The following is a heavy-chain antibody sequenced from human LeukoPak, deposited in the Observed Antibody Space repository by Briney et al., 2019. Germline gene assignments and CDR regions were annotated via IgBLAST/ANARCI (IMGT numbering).Heavy chain of an antibody. V-gene: IGHV3-9*01. D-gene: IGHD1-26*01. CDR1: GFTFDDYA. CDR3: AKVGIVGATHHAWRQGYYFDY. J-gene: IGHJ4*02. CDR2: VSWNSGKI. Sequence: GRSLRLSCAASGFTFDDYAMHWGRQVPRKGLGLVSGVSWNSGKIIYADSAKGRFTVSRDNAKNSLYLQMNSLRPEDTALYYCAKVGIVGATHHAWRQGYYFDYWGQGALVTVSS.